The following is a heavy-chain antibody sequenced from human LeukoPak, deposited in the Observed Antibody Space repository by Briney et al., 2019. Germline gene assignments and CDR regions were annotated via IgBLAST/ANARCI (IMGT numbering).Heavy chain of an antibody. CDR1: GGSIRGSSYY. CDR2: IYYTGTT. CDR3: ARAEKAVTGTLDY. D-gene: IGHD6-19*01. V-gene: IGHV4-39*07. J-gene: IGHJ4*02. Sequence: PSETLSLTCTVSGGSIRGSSYYWGWIRQPPGKGLEWIGNIYYTGTTYYNPSLKSRVTISTDTSKNQFSLRLTSVTAADTAVYYCARAEKAVTGTLDYWGQGTLITVSS.